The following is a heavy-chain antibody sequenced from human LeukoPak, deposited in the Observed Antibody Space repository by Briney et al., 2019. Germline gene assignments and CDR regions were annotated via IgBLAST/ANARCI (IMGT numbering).Heavy chain of an antibody. CDR2: IYSGGST. Sequence: GGSLRLSCAASGFTVSTNYMSWVRQAPGKGLEWVSVIYSGGSTYYADSVKGRFTISRHNSENTLYLQMNSLRAEDTAVYYCARGMTNPFDYWGQGTLVAVSS. J-gene: IGHJ4*02. D-gene: IGHD4-17*01. CDR1: GFTVSTNY. CDR3: ARGMTNPFDY. V-gene: IGHV3-53*04.